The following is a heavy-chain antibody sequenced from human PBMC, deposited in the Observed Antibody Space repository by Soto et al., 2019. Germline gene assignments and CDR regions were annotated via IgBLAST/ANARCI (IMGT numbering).Heavy chain of an antibody. CDR1: GESISNGEW. V-gene: IGHV4-38-2*01. CDR2: IFHRGPT. Sequence: PSEALSLTCAVSGESISNGEWGAWVRQPAGKWLEWIGSIFHRGPTYYNPSINSPVTLAVDTPKNQFSLKLSSVTPADTAVYYCAMGPYYYDSSGSLFHRFDTWGQGTLVTVS. CDR3: AMGPYYYDSSGSLFHRFDT. D-gene: IGHD3-22*01. J-gene: IGHJ5*02.